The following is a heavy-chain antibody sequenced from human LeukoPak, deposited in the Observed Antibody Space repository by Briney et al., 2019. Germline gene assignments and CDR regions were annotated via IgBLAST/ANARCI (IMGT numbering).Heavy chain of an antibody. CDR1: GVSINIGTDY. CDR2: IYSSGST. Sequence: KPSQTLSLTCTVSGVSINIGTDYWSWIRQPAGKGLEWIGRIYSSGSTNYNPSLKSRVTISLDTSKNQFSLKLSSVTAADTAVYYCARQYSDILTGYHRGELYWYFDLWGRGTLVTVSS. V-gene: IGHV4-61*02. J-gene: IGHJ2*01. CDR3: ARQYSDILTGYHRGELYWYFDL. D-gene: IGHD3-9*01.